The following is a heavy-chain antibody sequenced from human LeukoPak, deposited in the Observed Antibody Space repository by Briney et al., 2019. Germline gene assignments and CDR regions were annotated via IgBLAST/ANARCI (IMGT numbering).Heavy chain of an antibody. D-gene: IGHD5-18*01. V-gene: IGHV1-8*01. CDR2: MNPNSGNT. CDR1: GYTFTSYD. CDR3: AREGGVTARDAFDI. J-gene: IGHJ3*02. Sequence: ASVKVSCKASGYTFTSYDINWVRQATGQGLEWMGWMNPNSGNTGYAQKFQGRVTMTRNTSMSTAYMELSSLRSEDTAVYYCAREGGVTARDAFDIWGQGTMVTVSS.